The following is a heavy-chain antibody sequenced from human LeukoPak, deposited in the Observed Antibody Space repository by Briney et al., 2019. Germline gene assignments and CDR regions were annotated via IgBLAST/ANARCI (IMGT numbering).Heavy chain of an antibody. Sequence: PSETLSLTCTVSGGSISSYYWGWIRQPPGKGLEWIGSIYYSGSTYYNPSLKGRVTISVDTSKNQFSLRLSSVTAADTAVYYCARPLYGDYLRYAFDIWGQGTMVTVSS. D-gene: IGHD4-17*01. J-gene: IGHJ3*02. CDR1: GGSISSYY. CDR3: ARPLYGDYLRYAFDI. V-gene: IGHV4-39*07. CDR2: IYYSGST.